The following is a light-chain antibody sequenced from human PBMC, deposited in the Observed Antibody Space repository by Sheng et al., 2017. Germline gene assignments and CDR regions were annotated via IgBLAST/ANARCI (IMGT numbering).Light chain of an antibody. J-gene: IGLJ2*01. Sequence: SYELTQPPSVSVAPGETARITCGGDNIGTKSVHWFQQRPGQAPVLVVYDDSDRPSGIPERFSGSNSGYTATLTISRVEAGDEADYYCQVWESSSDDVIFGGGTKLAVL. CDR3: QVWESSSDDVI. CDR1: NIGTKS. V-gene: IGLV3-21*02. CDR2: DDS.